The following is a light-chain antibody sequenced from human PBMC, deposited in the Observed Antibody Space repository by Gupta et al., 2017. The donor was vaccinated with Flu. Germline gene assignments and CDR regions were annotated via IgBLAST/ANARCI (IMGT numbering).Light chain of an antibody. Sequence: QSALPQPVSVSGSPGQSITISCTGTSSDVGGYNYVSWYQQHPGKAPKLMIYEVSNRPSGVSNRFSGSKSGNTASLTISGLQAEDEADYYCSSYTSSSTLYVFGTGTKVTVL. V-gene: IGLV2-14*01. J-gene: IGLJ1*01. CDR2: EVS. CDR1: SSDVGGYNY. CDR3: SSYTSSSTLYV.